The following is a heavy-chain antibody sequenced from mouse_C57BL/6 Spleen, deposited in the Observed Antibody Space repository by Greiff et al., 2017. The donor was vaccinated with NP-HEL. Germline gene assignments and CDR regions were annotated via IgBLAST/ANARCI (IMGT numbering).Heavy chain of an antibody. CDR2: INPGSGGT. J-gene: IGHJ2*01. Sequence: QVQLQQSGAELVRPGTSVKVSCKASGYAFTNYLIEWVKQRPGQGLEWIGVINPGSGGTYYNEKFKGKATLTADKSSSTDYMQLSSLTSEDAADYCCTRGDYSKDDYWGQGTTLTVSS. CDR1: GYAFTNYL. CDR3: TRGDYSKDDY. D-gene: IGHD2-5*01. V-gene: IGHV1-54*01.